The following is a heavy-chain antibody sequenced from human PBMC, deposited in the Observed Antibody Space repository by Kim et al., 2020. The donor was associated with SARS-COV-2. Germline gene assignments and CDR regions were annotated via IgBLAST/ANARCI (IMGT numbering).Heavy chain of an antibody. CDR2: ISSDGTIQ. V-gene: IGHV3-30*03. CDR1: GLTFSVYG. D-gene: IGHD1-1*01. Sequence: GGSLRLSCTTSGLTFSVYGIHWVRQAPGKGLEWVAVISSDGTIQHYADSVKGRFTNSRDNSKHSAHLEMKNLGAEDTAVYYWGRANNPIAWWYCDIWGRGTLVSVSS. CDR3: GRANNPIAWWYCDI. J-gene: IGHJ2*01.